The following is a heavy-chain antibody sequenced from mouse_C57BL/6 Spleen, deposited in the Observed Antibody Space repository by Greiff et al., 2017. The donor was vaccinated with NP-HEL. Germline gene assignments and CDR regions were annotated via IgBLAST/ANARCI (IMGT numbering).Heavy chain of an antibody. CDR2: IDPETGGT. CDR3: TRGGNSYAMDY. V-gene: IGHV1-15*01. D-gene: IGHD2-1*01. J-gene: IGHJ4*01. Sequence: VKLMESGAELVRPGASVTLSCKASGYTFTDYEMHWVKQTPVHGLEWIGAIDPETGGTAYNQKFKGKAILTADKSSSTAYMELRSLTSEDSAVYYCTRGGNSYAMDYWGQGTSVTVSS. CDR1: GYTFTDYE.